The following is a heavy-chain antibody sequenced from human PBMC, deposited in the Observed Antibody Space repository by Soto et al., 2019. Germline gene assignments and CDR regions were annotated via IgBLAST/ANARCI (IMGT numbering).Heavy chain of an antibody. V-gene: IGHV3-23*01. D-gene: IGHD3-22*01. J-gene: IGHJ5*02. CDR1: GVTFSSYA. Sequence: GGSLRLSCAAAGVTFSSYAMSWVRQAPGKGLEWVSAISGRGGSTYYADSVKGRFTISRDSARKSFYLHMSSLRVEDTAVYYCARDTAFINSGFFDAWGQGTPVTVSS. CDR2: ISGRGGST. CDR3: ARDTAFINSGFFDA.